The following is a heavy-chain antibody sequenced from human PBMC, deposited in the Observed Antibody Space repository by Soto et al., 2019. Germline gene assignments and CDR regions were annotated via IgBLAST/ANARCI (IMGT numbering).Heavy chain of an antibody. CDR2: ISYDGSNK. CDR1: GFTFSSYA. Sequence: PGGSLRLSCAASGFTFSSYAMHWVRQAPGKGLEWVAVISYDGSNKYYADSVKGRFTISRDNSKNTLYLQMNSLRAEDTAVYYCAREPPNPTTSITIFWFIKPHFDYWGQGTLVTVSS. J-gene: IGHJ4*02. D-gene: IGHD3-9*01. V-gene: IGHV3-30-3*01. CDR3: AREPPNPTTSITIFWFIKPHFDY.